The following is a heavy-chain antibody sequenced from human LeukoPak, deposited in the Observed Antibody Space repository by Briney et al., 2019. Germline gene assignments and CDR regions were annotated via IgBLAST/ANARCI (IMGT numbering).Heavy chain of an antibody. V-gene: IGHV4-39*01. CDR3: ARHSFTYSSSWYRWFDP. J-gene: IGHJ5*02. CDR1: GGSISSSSYY. D-gene: IGHD6-13*01. Sequence: SETLSLTCTVSGGSISSSSYYWGWIRQPPGKGLEWIGSIYYSGSTYYNPSLKSRVTISVDTSKNQFSLKLSSVTAADTAVYYCARHSFTYSSSWYRWFDPWGQGTLVTVSS. CDR2: IYYSGST.